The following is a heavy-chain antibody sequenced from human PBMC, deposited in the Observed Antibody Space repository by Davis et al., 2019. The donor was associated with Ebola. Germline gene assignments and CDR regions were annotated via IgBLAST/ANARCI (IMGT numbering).Heavy chain of an antibody. V-gene: IGHV3-53*05. CDR1: GFTVSSNH. Sequence: GGSLRLSCTASGFTVSSNHMSWVRQAPGKGLEWVSVIYDQSTAYADAVRGRFIISRDKSNNTLYLEMSSLRVDDTAVYYCATTQWLREFENWGQGTQVTVPS. D-gene: IGHD6-19*01. CDR2: IYDQST. CDR3: ATTQWLREFEN. J-gene: IGHJ4*02.